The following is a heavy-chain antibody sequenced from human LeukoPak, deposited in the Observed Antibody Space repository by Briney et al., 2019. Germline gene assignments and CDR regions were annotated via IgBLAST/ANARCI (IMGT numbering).Heavy chain of an antibody. D-gene: IGHD2-15*01. Sequence: SETLSLTCAVSGGSISSSNWWSWVRQPPGKGLEWIGEIYHSGSTNYNPSLKSRVTISVDKSKNQFSLELSPVTAADTAVYYCASTTANCSGGSCYPLTWGQGALVTVSS. CDR3: ASTTANCSGGSCYPLT. V-gene: IGHV4-4*02. J-gene: IGHJ5*02. CDR1: GGSISSSNW. CDR2: IYHSGST.